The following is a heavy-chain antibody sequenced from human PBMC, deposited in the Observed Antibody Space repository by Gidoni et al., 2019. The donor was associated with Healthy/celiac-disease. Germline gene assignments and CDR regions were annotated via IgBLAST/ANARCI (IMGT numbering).Heavy chain of an antibody. J-gene: IGHJ5*02. CDR1: GGSFSGYY. CDR2: INHSGST. CDR3: ARGAAGDIVVVPAAMVWFDP. Sequence: YGGSFSGYYWSWIRQPPGKGLEWIGEINHSGSTNYNPSLKSRVTISVDTSKNQFSLKLSSVTAADTAVYYCARGAAGDIVVVPAAMVWFDPWGQGTLVTVSS. V-gene: IGHV4-34*01. D-gene: IGHD2-2*01.